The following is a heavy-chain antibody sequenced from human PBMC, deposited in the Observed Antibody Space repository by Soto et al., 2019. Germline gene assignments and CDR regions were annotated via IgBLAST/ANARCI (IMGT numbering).Heavy chain of an antibody. CDR3: ARGALGYCSSTSCYTFDY. J-gene: IGHJ4*02. CDR1: GGSISSGGYS. D-gene: IGHD2-2*02. CDR2: IYHSGST. V-gene: IGHV4-30-2*01. Sequence: SETLSLTCAVSGGSISSGGYSWSWIRQPPGKGLEWIGYIYHSGSTYYNPSLKSRVTISVDRSKNQSSLKLSSVTAADTAVYYCARGALGYCSSTSCYTFDYWGQGTLVTVSS.